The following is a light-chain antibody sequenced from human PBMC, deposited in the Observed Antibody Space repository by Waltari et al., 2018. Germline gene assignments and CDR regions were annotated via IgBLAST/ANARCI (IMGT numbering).Light chain of an antibody. CDR1: QSVSST. CDR3: QQYHNWPPWT. J-gene: IGKJ1*01. CDR2: DAS. Sequence: EIVMTQSPATLSVSPGEGATLSCRASQSVSSTLSWYQLKPGQAPRLLIYDASSRATGIPARFSGSGSGTEFTLTISSLQSEDFAVYYCQQYHNWPPWTFGQGTKVEIK. V-gene: IGKV3D-15*01.